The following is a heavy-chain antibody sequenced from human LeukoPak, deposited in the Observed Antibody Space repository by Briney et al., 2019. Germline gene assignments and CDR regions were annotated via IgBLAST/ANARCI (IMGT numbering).Heavy chain of an antibody. D-gene: IGHD3-10*01. CDR1: GGSFSGYY. CDR3: ATHREYGSGGDY. V-gene: IGHV4-34*01. CDR2: INHSGST. Sequence: SETLSLTCAVYGGSFSGYYWSWIRQPPGKGLEWIGEINHSGSTYYNPSLKSRVTISVDTSKNQFSLKLSSVTAADTAVYYCATHREYGSGGDYWGQGTLVTVSS. J-gene: IGHJ4*02.